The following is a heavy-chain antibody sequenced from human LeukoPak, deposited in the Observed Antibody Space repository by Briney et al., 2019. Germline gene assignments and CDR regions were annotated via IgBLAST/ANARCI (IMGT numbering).Heavy chain of an antibody. D-gene: IGHD3-9*01. CDR3: ARVGGGPYYDILTGFDY. Sequence: SETLSLICTVSGGSVSSGSYYWGWIRQPPGKGLEWIGYIYYSGSTNYNPSLKSRVTISVDTSKNQFSLKLSSVTAADTAVYYCARVGGGPYYDILTGFDYWGQGTLVTVSS. V-gene: IGHV4-61*01. CDR1: GGSVSSGSYY. CDR2: IYYSGST. J-gene: IGHJ4*02.